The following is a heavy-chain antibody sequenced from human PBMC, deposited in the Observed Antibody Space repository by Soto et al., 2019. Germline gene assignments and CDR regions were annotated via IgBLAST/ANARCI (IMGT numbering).Heavy chain of an antibody. CDR2: ISAYNGNT. D-gene: IGHD6-13*01. Sequence: WASVKVSCKASGYTFTSYGISWVRQAPGQGLEWMGWISAYNGNTNYAQKLQGRVTMTTDTSTSTAYMELRSLRSDDTAVYYCARVPEAGSAAGPHFDYWGQGTLVTVSS. J-gene: IGHJ4*02. V-gene: IGHV1-18*01. CDR1: GYTFTSYG. CDR3: ARVPEAGSAAGPHFDY.